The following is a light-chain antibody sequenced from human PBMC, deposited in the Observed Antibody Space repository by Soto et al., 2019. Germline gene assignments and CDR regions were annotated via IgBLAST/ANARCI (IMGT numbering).Light chain of an antibody. CDR1: QTIDTY. J-gene: IGKJ1*01. CDR2: AAT. CDR3: QQNFNFPRT. Sequence: DIQFTQSAASLSASVGDRVTITCRASQTIDTYLNWYQHKPGTAPKVLIYAATYLQNGVPSRFSGTGSGADFTLTISSLQPEDFATYYCQQNFNFPRTFGQGTKVDIK. V-gene: IGKV1-39*01.